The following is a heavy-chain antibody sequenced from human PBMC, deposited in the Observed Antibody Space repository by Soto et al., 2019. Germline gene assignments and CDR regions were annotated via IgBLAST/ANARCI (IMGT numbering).Heavy chain of an antibody. J-gene: IGHJ4*02. CDR1: GFTFSDHY. CDR3: ARASRYCSGGSWYAGGDC. V-gene: IGHV3-72*01. D-gene: IGHD2-15*01. CDR2: SRDKANSYTA. Sequence: EVQLVESGGGLVQPGGSLRLSCAASGFTFSDHYMDWVRQAPGKGLEWVARSRDKANSYTAEYAASVKGRFTISRDDSENSLYLQMKSLKTEDTAVYYCARASRYCSGGSWYAGGDCWGQGTLVTVSS.